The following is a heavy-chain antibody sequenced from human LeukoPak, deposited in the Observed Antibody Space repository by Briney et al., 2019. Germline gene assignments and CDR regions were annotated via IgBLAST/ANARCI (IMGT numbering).Heavy chain of an antibody. D-gene: IGHD5-24*01. J-gene: IGHJ4*02. CDR1: GGSISSSDYY. V-gene: IGHV4-39*01. CDR2: IYYSGNT. Sequence: PSETLSLSCTVSGGSISSSDYYWAWIRQPPGRSLEWIGSIYYSGNTHYNPSLKRRVTIPVDTSKNQFSLKLSSVTAADTAVYYCARQGLIVMAGEGDFDYWGQGTLVTVSS. CDR3: ARQGLIVMAGEGDFDY.